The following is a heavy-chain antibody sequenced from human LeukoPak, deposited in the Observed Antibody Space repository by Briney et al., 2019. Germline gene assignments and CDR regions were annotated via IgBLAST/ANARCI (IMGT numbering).Heavy chain of an antibody. Sequence: PSETLSLTCTVSGGSITSYYWSRIRQPPGKGLEWIGYIYYSGSTNYNPSLKSRVTISVDTSKNQFSLKLSSVTAADTAVYYCARLGGQLDLWGQGTLVTVSS. CDR2: IYYSGST. J-gene: IGHJ5*02. V-gene: IGHV4-59*08. CDR3: ARLGGQLDL. D-gene: IGHD3-16*01. CDR1: GGSITSYY.